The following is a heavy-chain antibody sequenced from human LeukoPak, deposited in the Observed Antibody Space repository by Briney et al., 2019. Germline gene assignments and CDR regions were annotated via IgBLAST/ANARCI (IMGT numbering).Heavy chain of an antibody. CDR2: ISSSGHTI. V-gene: IGHV3-11*04. D-gene: IGHD6-13*01. CDR3: ARMWGSSWSYFDF. Sequence: PGGSLRLSCSASGFTFSDYYMNWIRQAPGKGLEWVSYISSSGHTIYYADSLKGRFTISRDNAKNSLYLQMNSLRAEDTAVYYCARMWGSSWSYFDFWGQGTLVTVSS. J-gene: IGHJ4*02. CDR1: GFTFSDYY.